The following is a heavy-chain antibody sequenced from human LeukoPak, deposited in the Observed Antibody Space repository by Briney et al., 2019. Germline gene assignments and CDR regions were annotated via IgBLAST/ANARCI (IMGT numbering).Heavy chain of an antibody. D-gene: IGHD3-22*01. V-gene: IGHV4-59*08. CDR3: AGTYYYDSSPTY. J-gene: IGHJ4*02. CDR2: IYYSGGT. CDR1: GGSIDTYY. Sequence: SETLSLTCTVSGGSIDTYYWSWIRQSPGKGLEWIGYIYYSGGTNYNPSLKSRVTISVDTSKNQFSLKLSSVTAADTAVYYCAGTYYYDSSPTYWGQGTLVTVSS.